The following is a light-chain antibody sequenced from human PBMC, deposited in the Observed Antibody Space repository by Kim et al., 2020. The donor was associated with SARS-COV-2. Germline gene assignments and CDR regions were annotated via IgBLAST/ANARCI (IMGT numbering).Light chain of an antibody. V-gene: IGLV2-11*03. CDR1: SSDVGVYNY. Sequence: GQSVAISCTGTSSDVGVYNYVAWYQQHPGRPPKLMIYDVNKRPSGVPDRFSGSKSGNTASLTISGLQADDEADYYCCSYAGSFTWVFGGGTQLTVL. CDR2: DVN. J-gene: IGLJ3*02. CDR3: CSYAGSFTWV.